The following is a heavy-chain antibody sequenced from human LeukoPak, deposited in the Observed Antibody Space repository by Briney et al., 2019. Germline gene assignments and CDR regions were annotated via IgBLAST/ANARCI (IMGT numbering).Heavy chain of an antibody. CDR2: ISGSGGST. CDR1: GFTFSSYA. D-gene: IGHD3-22*01. CDR3: AKSNMIVVAALDY. V-gene: IGHV3-23*01. J-gene: IGHJ4*02. Sequence: LGGSLRLSCAASGFTFSSYAMSWVRQAPGKGLEWVSAISGSGGSTYYADSVKGRFTISRDNSKNTLYLQMNSLRAEDTAVYYCAKSNMIVVAALDYWGQGTLVTVSS.